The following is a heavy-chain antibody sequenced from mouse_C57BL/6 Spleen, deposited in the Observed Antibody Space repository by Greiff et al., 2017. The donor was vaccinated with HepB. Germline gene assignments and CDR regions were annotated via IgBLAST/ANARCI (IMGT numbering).Heavy chain of an antibody. J-gene: IGHJ4*01. CDR2: IYPRSGNT. D-gene: IGHD1-1*01. Sequence: VQLQQSGAELARPGASVKLSCKASGYTFTSYGISWVKQRTGQGLEWIGEIYPRSGNTYYNEKFKGKATLTADKSSSTAYMELRSLTSEDSAVYFCARLNYYGSSYYYAMDYWGQGTSVTVSS. CDR1: GYTFTSYG. CDR3: ARLNYYGSSYYYAMDY. V-gene: IGHV1-81*01.